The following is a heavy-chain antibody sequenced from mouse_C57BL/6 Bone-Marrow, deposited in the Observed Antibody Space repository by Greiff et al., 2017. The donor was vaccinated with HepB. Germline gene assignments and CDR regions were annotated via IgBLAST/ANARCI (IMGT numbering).Heavy chain of an antibody. CDR3: ARGITTPFDY. Sequence: VQLQQPGAELVRPGSSVKLSCTASGYTFTSYWMHWVKQRPIQGLEWIGNIDPSDSETHYNQKFKDKATLTVDKSSSTVYMQLSSLTSEDSAVYYCARGITTPFDYWGQGTTLTVSS. CDR2: IDPSDSET. CDR1: GYTFTSYW. J-gene: IGHJ2*01. D-gene: IGHD1-1*01. V-gene: IGHV1-52*01.